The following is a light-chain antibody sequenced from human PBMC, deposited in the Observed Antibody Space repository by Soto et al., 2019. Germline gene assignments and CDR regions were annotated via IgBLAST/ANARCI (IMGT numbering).Light chain of an antibody. J-gene: IGKJ1*01. V-gene: IGKV3-15*01. CDR1: QSVSSN. Sequence: EIVMTQSPATLSVSPGERATLSCRASQSVSSNLAWYQQKPGQAPRLLIYGASTRATGIPARFSGSGSGTEFTLTISSLQPDDFATYYCQQYSSYWTFAQGTKVEIK. CDR3: QQYSSYWT. CDR2: GAS.